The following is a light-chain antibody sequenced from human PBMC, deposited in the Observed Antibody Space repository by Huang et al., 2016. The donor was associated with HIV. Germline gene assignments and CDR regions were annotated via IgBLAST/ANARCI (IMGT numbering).Light chain of an antibody. CDR2: DAS. J-gene: IGKJ4*01. V-gene: IGKV1-33*01. CDR3: QQYDDVPIS. CDR1: QDINNF. Sequence: DIQMTQSPSSLSASVGDRVTITCQASQDINNFLDWYQQKPGKAPKLLILDASNWQTGGPSRFSGSGSGTHFTCTNTSLQRDDIGTYYCQQYDDVPISFGGGTKV.